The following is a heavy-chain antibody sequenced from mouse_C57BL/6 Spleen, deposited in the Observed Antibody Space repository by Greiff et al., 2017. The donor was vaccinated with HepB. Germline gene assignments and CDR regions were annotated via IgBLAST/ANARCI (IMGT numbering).Heavy chain of an antibody. D-gene: IGHD1-1*01. CDR1: GYTFTDYN. Sequence: EVQLQQSGPELVKPGASVKIPCKASGYTFTDYNMDWVKQSHGKSLEWIGDINPNNGGTIYNQKFKGKATLTVAKSSSTAYMELRSLTSEDTAVYYCAREDYYGSRESIFAYWGQGTTLTVSS. V-gene: IGHV1-18*01. CDR3: AREDYYGSRESIFAY. J-gene: IGHJ2*01. CDR2: INPNNGGT.